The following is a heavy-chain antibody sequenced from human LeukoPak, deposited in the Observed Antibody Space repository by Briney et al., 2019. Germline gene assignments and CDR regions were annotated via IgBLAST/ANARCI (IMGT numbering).Heavy chain of an antibody. CDR1: EFVFSDYY. CDR2: ISSSGSTI. CDR3: ARVGCSSTSCYVGAYYYYGMDV. J-gene: IGHJ6*02. Sequence: GGSLRLSCAASEFVFSDYYMSWIRQAPGKGLEWVSYISSSGSTIYYADSVKGRFTISRDNAKNSLYLQMNSLRAEDTAVYYCARVGCSSTSCYVGAYYYYGMDVWGQGTTVTVSS. D-gene: IGHD2-2*01. V-gene: IGHV3-11*01.